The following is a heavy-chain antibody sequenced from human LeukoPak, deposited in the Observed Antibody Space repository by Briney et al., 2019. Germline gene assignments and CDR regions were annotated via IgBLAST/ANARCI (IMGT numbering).Heavy chain of an antibody. J-gene: IGHJ4*02. CDR2: INHSGST. V-gene: IGHV4-34*01. CDR3: ARGDYGEDY. CDR1: GGSFSGYY. Sequence: SETLSLTCAVYGGSFSGYYWSWVRQPPGKGLEWIGEINHSGSTNYNPSLKSRLTISVDTSKNQFSLKLSSVTAADTAVYYCARGDYGEDYWGQGTLVTVSS. D-gene: IGHD4-17*01.